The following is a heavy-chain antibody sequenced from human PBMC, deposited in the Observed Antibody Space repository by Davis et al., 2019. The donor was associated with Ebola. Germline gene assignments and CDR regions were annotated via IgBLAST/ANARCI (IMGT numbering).Heavy chain of an antibody. D-gene: IGHD3-3*01. CDR3: ARLFGVIPVFDY. CDR1: GGSGRSET. J-gene: IGHJ4*02. Sequence: GESLKISCVVAGGSGRSETRNWVRQAPGKGLEWLSYISSSSLTTYSADSVKGRFTVSRDNAKNSLYLEMNSLRDEDTAVYYCARLFGVIPVFDYWGQGTLVTVSS. V-gene: IGHV3-48*02. CDR2: ISSSSLTT.